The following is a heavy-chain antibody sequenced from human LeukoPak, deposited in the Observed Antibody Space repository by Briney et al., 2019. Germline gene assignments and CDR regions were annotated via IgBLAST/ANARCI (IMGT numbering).Heavy chain of an antibody. CDR3: ARRYFDY. Sequence: PGGSLRLSCAASGFTFSSHWMYWVRQAPGKGLLWVSRINTDGSSTSYADSVKGRFTISRDNAKNTLYLQMNSLRAEDTAVYYCARRYFDYWGQGTLVTVSS. J-gene: IGHJ4*02. CDR1: GFTFSSHW. CDR2: INTDGSST. V-gene: IGHV3-74*01.